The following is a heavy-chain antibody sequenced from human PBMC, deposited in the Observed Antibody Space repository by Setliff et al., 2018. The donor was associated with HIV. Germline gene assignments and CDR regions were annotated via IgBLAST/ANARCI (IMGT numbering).Heavy chain of an antibody. Sequence: GGSLRLSCSASGFTFSGSALHWVRQASGKGLEWVGRIKTKPNSYATAHAESVKGRFTISRDDSQNSLFLQMNSLKAEDTAVYYCARAYNVYDYRFDSSGYDYWGQGTLVTVSS. V-gene: IGHV3-73*01. CDR1: GFTFSGSA. J-gene: IGHJ4*02. CDR3: ARAYNVYDYRFDSSGYDY. D-gene: IGHD3-22*01. CDR2: IKTKPNSYAT.